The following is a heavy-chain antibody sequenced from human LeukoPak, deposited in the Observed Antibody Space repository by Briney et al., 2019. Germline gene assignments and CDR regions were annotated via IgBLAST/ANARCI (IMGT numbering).Heavy chain of an antibody. D-gene: IGHD1-26*01. Sequence: SETLSLTCTVSGGSISSYYWSWIRQPPGKGLEWIGYIYYSGSTNYNPSLKSQVTISVDTSKNQFSLKLSSVTAADTAVYYCASLPVGATTSGVWFDPWGQGTLVTVSS. CDR2: IYYSGST. J-gene: IGHJ5*02. CDR3: ASLPVGATTSGVWFDP. V-gene: IGHV4-59*08. CDR1: GGSISSYY.